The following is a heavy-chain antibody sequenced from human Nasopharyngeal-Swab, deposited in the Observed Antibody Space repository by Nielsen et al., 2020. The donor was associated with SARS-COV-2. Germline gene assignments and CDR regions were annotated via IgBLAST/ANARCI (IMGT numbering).Heavy chain of an antibody. CDR3: VRSSSWYYFDY. CDR1: GDSIAYSTFY. V-gene: IGHV4-39*01. J-gene: IGHJ4*02. Sequence: SETLSLTCTVSGDSIAYSTFYWGWIRQPPGKGLEWIGNIYYNGNTYQNPSLKSRLTISVDKSKNQFSLQLSSVTAADTAVYYCVRSSSWYYFDYWGQGIPVTVSS. CDR2: IYYNGNT. D-gene: IGHD6-13*01.